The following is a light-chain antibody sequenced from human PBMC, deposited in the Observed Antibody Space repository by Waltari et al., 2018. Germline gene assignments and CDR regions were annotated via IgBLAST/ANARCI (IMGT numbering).Light chain of an antibody. J-gene: IGLJ2*01. Sequence: SALTQPASASGSLGQSITFSCTGTSSAVGGYNYVAWYQQYPGKAPKLMIHDVSNRPSGVSLRFSGSKSGNTASLTISGLQADDEADYYCISYSRATPGNVVIGGGTKLTVL. V-gene: IGLV2-14*01. CDR3: ISYSRATPGNVV. CDR1: SSAVGGYNY. CDR2: DVS.